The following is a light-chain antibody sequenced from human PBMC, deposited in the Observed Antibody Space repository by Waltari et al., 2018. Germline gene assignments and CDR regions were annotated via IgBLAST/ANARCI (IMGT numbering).Light chain of an antibody. Sequence: EIVLTQSPATLSLSPGERATLSCRASQNVRTYLAWFQHRPGQAPRLLIYDASNRATDVPARFTGSGSGTDFTLTISSLQPEDLALYYCQERSNWPGGAFGGGTKVEIK. CDR3: QERSNWPGGA. V-gene: IGKV3-11*01. CDR2: DAS. J-gene: IGKJ4*01. CDR1: QNVRTY.